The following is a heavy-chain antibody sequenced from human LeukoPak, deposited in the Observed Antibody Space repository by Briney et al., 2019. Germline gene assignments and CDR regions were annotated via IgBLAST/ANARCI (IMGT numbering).Heavy chain of an antibody. CDR3: ARWAGYCSGGSCYQTYYFDY. D-gene: IGHD2-15*01. CDR1: GFTFSSYG. CDR2: ISGSGGST. V-gene: IGHV3-23*01. Sequence: PGGSLRLSCAASGFTFSSYGMSWVRQAPGKGLEWVSAISGSGGSTYYADSVKGRFTISRDNSKNTLYLQMNSLRAEDTAVYYCARWAGYCSGGSCYQTYYFDYWGQGTLVTVSS. J-gene: IGHJ4*02.